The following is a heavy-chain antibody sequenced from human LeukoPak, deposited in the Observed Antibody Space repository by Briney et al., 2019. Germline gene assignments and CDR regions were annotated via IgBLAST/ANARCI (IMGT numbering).Heavy chain of an antibody. Sequence: SETLSLTCTVSGGSISSYYWSWIREPAGKGLGWIGRIYTSGSTNYNPSLKSRVTMSVDTSKNQFSPKLSSVTAADTAVYYYARVKEWELLGAWFDSWGQGTLVTVSS. CDR2: IYTSGST. J-gene: IGHJ5*01. V-gene: IGHV4-4*07. CDR1: GGSISSYY. CDR3: ARVKEWELLGAWFDS. D-gene: IGHD1-26*01.